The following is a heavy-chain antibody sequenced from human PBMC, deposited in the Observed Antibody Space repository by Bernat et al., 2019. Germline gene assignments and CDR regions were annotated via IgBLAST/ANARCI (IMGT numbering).Heavy chain of an antibody. J-gene: IGHJ4*02. D-gene: IGHD6-19*01. CDR3: AHTVEERGGWYYFDY. Sequence: EVQLVESGGGLVQPGGSLRLSCAASGFTVSSNYMSWVRQAPGKGLEWVSVIYSGGSTYYADSVKGRFTISRDNSKNTLYLQMNSLRAEDTAVYYCAHTVEERGGWYYFDYWGQGTLVTVSS. V-gene: IGHV3-66*01. CDR2: IYSGGST. CDR1: GFTVSSNY.